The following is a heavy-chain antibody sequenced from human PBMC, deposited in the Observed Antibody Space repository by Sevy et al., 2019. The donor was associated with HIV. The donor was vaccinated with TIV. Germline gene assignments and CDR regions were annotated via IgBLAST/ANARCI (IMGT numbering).Heavy chain of an antibody. Sequence: GGSLRLSCAASGFRFDRYSMNWVRQAPWKGLEWVSYISSGSSSINYADSVKDRFTISRDNAKKSLFLQMNSLRAEDTAVYYCARGPSIFGDVDGLNIWGQGTMVTVSS. V-gene: IGHV3-48*01. D-gene: IGHD3-3*01. CDR1: GFRFDRYS. J-gene: IGHJ3*02. CDR2: ISSGSSSI. CDR3: ARGPSIFGDVDGLNI.